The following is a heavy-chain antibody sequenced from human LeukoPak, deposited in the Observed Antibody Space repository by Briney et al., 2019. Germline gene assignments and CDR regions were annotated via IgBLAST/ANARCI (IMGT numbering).Heavy chain of an antibody. J-gene: IGHJ4*02. V-gene: IGHV4-59*01. CDR1: GGSISSYY. CDR2: IYYSGST. CDR3: ARGQYYYDSSGYYYVDY. Sequence: SETLSLTCTVSGGSISSYYWSWIRQPPGKGLERIGYIYYSGSTNYNPSLKSRVTISVDTSKNQFSLKLSSVTAADTAVYYCARGQYYYDSSGYYYVDYWGQGTLVTVSS. D-gene: IGHD3-22*01.